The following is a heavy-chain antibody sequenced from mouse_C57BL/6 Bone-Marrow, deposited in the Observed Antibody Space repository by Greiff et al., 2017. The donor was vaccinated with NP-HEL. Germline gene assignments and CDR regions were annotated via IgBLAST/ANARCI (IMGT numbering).Heavy chain of an antibody. D-gene: IGHD1-1*01. CDR2: IHPNSGST. CDR3: AREDYGSSSFAY. Sequence: QVQLQQSGAELVKPGASVKLSCKASGYTFTSYWMHWVKQRPGQGLEWIGMIHPNSGSTNYNEKFKSKATLTVDKSSSTAYMQLSSLTSEDSAVYYCAREDYGSSSFAYWGQGTLVTVSA. CDR1: GYTFTSYW. J-gene: IGHJ3*01. V-gene: IGHV1-64*01.